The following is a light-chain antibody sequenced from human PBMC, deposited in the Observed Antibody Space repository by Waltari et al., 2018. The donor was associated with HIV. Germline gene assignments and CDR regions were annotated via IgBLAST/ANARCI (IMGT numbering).Light chain of an antibody. V-gene: IGLV1-44*01. J-gene: IGLJ3*02. CDR1: NSNVGSNP. Sequence: GRRVTISCSGNNSNVGSNPVNWYRQVPGTAPKLLMFSNNQRPSGVPDRFSGSKSGTSASLAIRGLKSEDEADYYCAARDDSLNAWVFGGGTKVTVL. CDR3: AARDDSLNAWV. CDR2: SNN.